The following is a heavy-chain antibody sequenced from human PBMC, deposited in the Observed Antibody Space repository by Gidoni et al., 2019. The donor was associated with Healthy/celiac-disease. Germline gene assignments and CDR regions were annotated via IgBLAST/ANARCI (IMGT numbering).Heavy chain of an antibody. J-gene: IGHJ4*02. CDR3: ARDGSSSDY. D-gene: IGHD6-6*01. V-gene: IGHV3-11*01. Sequence: RFTISRDNAKNSLYLQMNSLRAEDTAVYYCARDGSSSDYWGQGTLVTVSS.